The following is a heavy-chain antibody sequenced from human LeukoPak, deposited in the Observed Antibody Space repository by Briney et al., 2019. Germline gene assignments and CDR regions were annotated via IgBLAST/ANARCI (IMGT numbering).Heavy chain of an antibody. Sequence: GGSLRLSCAASGFTSSSYWMSWVRQAPGKRLEWEANIKQDGSEKYYVDSVKGRFTISRDNAKNSLYLQMNSLRAEDTAVYYCMRDTAWGQGTLVTVSS. J-gene: IGHJ5*02. CDR1: GFTSSSYW. V-gene: IGHV3-7*04. CDR2: IKQDGSEK. CDR3: MRDTA. D-gene: IGHD4-11*01.